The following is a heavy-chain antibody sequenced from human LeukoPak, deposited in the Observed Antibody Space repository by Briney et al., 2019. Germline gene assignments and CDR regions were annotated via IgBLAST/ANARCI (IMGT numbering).Heavy chain of an antibody. CDR3: ARAYYDILTGYYRSPDAAFDI. D-gene: IGHD3-9*01. CDR1: GYTFTSYG. CDR2: ISAYNGNT. Sequence: ASVKVSCKASGYTFTSYGISWVRQAPGQGLEWMGWISAYNGNTNYALKLQGRVTMTTDTSTSTAYMELRSLRSDDTAVYYCARAYYDILTGYYRSPDAAFDIWGQGTMVTVSS. V-gene: IGHV1-18*04. J-gene: IGHJ3*02.